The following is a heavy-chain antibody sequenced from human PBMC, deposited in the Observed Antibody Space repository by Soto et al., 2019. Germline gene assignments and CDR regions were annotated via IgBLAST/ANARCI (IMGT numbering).Heavy chain of an antibody. J-gene: IGHJ4*02. V-gene: IGHV3-11*01. Sequence: QVQLVESGGGLVKPGGSLRLSCAASGFTFSDYYMSWIRQAPGKGLEWVSYISSSGSTINYADSVKGRFTISRDNAKNSLYLQMNSLRAEDTAVYYCARESNLYCSGGSCYQYYFDYWGQGTLVTVSS. CDR2: ISSSGSTI. CDR1: GFTFSDYY. D-gene: IGHD2-15*01. CDR3: ARESNLYCSGGSCYQYYFDY.